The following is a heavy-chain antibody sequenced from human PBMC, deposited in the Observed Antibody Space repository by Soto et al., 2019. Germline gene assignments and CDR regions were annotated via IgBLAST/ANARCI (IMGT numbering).Heavy chain of an antibody. CDR1: GFTFSSYW. J-gene: IGHJ6*03. D-gene: IGHD5-12*01. Sequence: QGGSLRLSCAASGFTFSSYWMTWVRQAPGKGLQWVANIKQDGSENYYVDAVKGRFTISRDNAKNSVYLQMNSLRAEDTAVYYCAREESGYDYRRTFYYYYLDDWGKGTTVTVSS. CDR3: AREESGYDYRRTFYYYYLDD. V-gene: IGHV3-7*01. CDR2: IKQDGSEN.